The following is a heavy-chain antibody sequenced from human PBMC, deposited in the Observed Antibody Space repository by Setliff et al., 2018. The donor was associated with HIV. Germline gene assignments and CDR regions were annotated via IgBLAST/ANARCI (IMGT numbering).Heavy chain of an antibody. V-gene: IGHV1-2*02. Sequence: ASVKVSCKASGGTFSSYAISWVRQAPGQGLEWMGRIIPIFGDAIYAQNFQGRVTMTRDTSINAAYMELRGLRSDDTAVYYCARNFGLSPSGKYYYYYGMDIWGQGTTVTVSS. D-gene: IGHD3-10*01. CDR3: ARNFGLSPSGKYYYYYGMDI. CDR1: GGTFSSYA. J-gene: IGHJ6*02. CDR2: IIPIFGDA.